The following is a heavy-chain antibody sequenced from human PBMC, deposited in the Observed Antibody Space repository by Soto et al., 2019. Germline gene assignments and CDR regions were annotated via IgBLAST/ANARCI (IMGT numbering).Heavy chain of an antibody. J-gene: IGHJ4*02. CDR2: ISSTTNYI. CDR1: GFTFTRYS. Sequence: GGSLRLSCAASGFTFTRYSMNWVRRAPGKGLEWVSSISSTTNYIYYGDSMKGRFTISRDNAKNSLYLEMNSLRAEDTAVYYCARESEDLTSNFDYWGQGTLVPSPQ. CDR3: ARESEDLTSNFDY. V-gene: IGHV3-21*06.